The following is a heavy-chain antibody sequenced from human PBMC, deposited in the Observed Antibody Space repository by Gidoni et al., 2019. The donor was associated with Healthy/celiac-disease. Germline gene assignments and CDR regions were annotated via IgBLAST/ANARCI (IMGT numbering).Heavy chain of an antibody. CDR1: GFTFSSYG. D-gene: IGHD3-10*01. J-gene: IGHJ4*02. V-gene: IGHV3-30*18. Sequence: QVQLVESGGGVVQPGRSLRLSCAASGFTFSSYGMHWVRQAPGKGLEWVAVISYDGSNKYYADSVKGRFTISRDNSKNTLYLQMNSLRAEDTAVYYCANDPGYGSGSYYNGDFDYWGQGTLVTVSS. CDR3: ANDPGYGSGSYYNGDFDY. CDR2: ISYDGSNK.